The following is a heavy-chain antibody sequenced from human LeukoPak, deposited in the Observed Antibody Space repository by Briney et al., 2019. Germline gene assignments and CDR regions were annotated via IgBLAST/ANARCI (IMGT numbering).Heavy chain of an antibody. CDR1: GGTFSSYT. Sequence: SVMVSCKASGGTFSSYTISWVRPAPGQGLEWMGRIIPILGIPNYAQKFQGRVPITAEKSTSTASMELSRLRSGATPGVYVARSVGGGGGYYWGQGTLVTVSS. CDR2: IIPILGIP. D-gene: IGHD2-15*01. CDR3: ARSVGGGGGYY. J-gene: IGHJ4*02. V-gene: IGHV1-69*02.